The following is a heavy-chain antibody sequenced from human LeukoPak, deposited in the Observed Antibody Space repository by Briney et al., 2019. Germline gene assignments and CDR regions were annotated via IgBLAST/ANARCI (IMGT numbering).Heavy chain of an antibody. D-gene: IGHD3-10*01. CDR3: ARDVSGSIGY. V-gene: IGHV3-53*01. J-gene: IGHJ4*02. CDR2: IYSGDYT. Sequence: PGGSLRLSCAASGFTVNSNSMNWVRQAPGQGLEWVSVIYSGDYTYYADSVEGRFTISRDNSKNTLYLRMNGLRAEDTAVYYCARDVSGSIGYWGQGTLVTVSS. CDR1: GFTVNSNS.